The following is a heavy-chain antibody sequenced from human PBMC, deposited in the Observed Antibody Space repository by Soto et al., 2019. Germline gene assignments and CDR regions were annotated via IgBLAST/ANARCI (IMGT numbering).Heavy chain of an antibody. D-gene: IGHD2-15*01. Sequence: SVKVSCKASGGTFSSYAISWVRQAPGQGLEWMGGIIPIFGTANYAQKFQGRVTITADESTSTAYMDLNRLKSDDTAVYYCVIQRSGVVYWGQGTLVTVSS. CDR2: IIPIFGTA. J-gene: IGHJ4*02. V-gene: IGHV1-69*13. CDR3: VIQRSGVVY. CDR1: GGTFSSYA.